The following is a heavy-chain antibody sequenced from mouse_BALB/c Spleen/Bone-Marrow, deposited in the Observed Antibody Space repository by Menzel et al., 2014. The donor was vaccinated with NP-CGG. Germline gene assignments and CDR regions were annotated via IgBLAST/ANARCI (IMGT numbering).Heavy chain of an antibody. J-gene: IGHJ4*01. CDR3: ARLGGYYLYYAMDY. Sequence: EVQLVESGPELVKPGASVKVSCKASGYSFTDYNMYWVKQSHGKSLEWIGYIDPYNGGTSYNQKFKGKATLTVDKSSSTAFMQLNSQTSEDSSVYYCARLGGYYLYYAMDYWGQGTSVTVSS. D-gene: IGHD2-3*01. CDR1: GYSFTDYN. V-gene: IGHV1S135*01. CDR2: IDPYNGGT.